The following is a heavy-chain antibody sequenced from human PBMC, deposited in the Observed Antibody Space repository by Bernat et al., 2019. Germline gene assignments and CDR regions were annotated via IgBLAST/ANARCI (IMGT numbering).Heavy chain of an antibody. J-gene: IGHJ4*02. CDR1: GYTFTGYY. V-gene: IGHV1-2*04. D-gene: IGHD3-16*01. Sequence: QVQLVQSGAEVKKPGASVKVSCKASGYTFTGYYMHWVRQAPGQGLEWMGWINPNSGGTNYAQKFQGWVTMTRDTSINTAYMELSRLRSDDTAVYYCARALMITFGGVAFDYWGQGTLVTVSS. CDR2: INPNSGGT. CDR3: ARALMITFGGVAFDY.